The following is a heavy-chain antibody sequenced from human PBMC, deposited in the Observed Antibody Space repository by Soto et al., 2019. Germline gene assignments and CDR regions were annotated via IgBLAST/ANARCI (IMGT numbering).Heavy chain of an antibody. CDR2: INAGNGNT. CDR1: GYTFTSYA. D-gene: IGHD2-15*01. V-gene: IGHV1-3*01. J-gene: IGHJ4*02. Sequence: ASVKVSCKASGYTFTSYAMHWVRQAPGQRLEWMGWINAGNGNTKYSQKFQGGVTITRDTSASTAYMELSSLRSEDTAVYYCARDDGGSIVVVPNFEYWGQGTLVTVSS. CDR3: ARDDGGSIVVVPNFEY.